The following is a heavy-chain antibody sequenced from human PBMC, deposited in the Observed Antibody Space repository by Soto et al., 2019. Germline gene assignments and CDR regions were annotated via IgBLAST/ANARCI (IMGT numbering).Heavy chain of an antibody. CDR1: GFIFGNFG. J-gene: IGHJ4*02. CDR2: IGGSGGST. CDR3: AKGYVSTGHFDY. V-gene: IGHV3-23*01. Sequence: LTLLESGGGLVQPGGSLRLSCAASGFIFGNFGMSWVRQAPGKGPGWVSSIGGSGGSTNYADSVKGRFTISRDNSKNTLYLQMSSLRAEDTAVYYCAKGYVSTGHFDYWGQGTLVTVSS. D-gene: IGHD3-9*01.